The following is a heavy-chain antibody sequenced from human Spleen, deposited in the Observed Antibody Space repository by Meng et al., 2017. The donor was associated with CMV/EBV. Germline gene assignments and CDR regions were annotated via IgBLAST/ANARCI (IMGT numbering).Heavy chain of an antibody. Sequence: GESLKISCAASGFTFSSYEMNWVRQAPGKGLEWVSYISSSGSTIYYADSVEGRFTISRDNAKNSLYLQVNSLRAEDTAVYYCARSYDFWSASFDYWGQGTLVTVSS. CDR3: ARSYDFWSASFDY. CDR1: GFTFSSYE. J-gene: IGHJ4*02. CDR2: ISSSGSTI. D-gene: IGHD3-3*01. V-gene: IGHV3-48*03.